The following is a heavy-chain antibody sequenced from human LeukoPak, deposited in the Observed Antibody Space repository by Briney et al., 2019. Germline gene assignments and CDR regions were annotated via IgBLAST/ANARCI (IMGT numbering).Heavy chain of an antibody. V-gene: IGHV3-9*03. D-gene: IGHD5-18*01. CDR1: GFTFDDYA. CDR2: ISWNSGSI. CDR3: AKGDSYAYYYYMDV. J-gene: IGHJ6*03. Sequence: PGGSLRLSCAASGFTFDDYAMHWVRQAPGKGLEWVSGISWNSGSIGYADSVKGRFTISRDNAKNSLYLQMNSLRAEDMALYYCAKGDSYAYYYYMDVWGKRTTVTVSS.